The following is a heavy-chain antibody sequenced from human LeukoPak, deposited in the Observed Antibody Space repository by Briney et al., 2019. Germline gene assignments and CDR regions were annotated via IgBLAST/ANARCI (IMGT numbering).Heavy chain of an antibody. V-gene: IGHV3-43*02. CDR2: ISGSGHHM. CDR1: GFTFSNYD. Sequence: GGSLRLSCAATGFTFSNYDMHWVRQAPGKGLEWVSHISGSGHHMAYAVSVRGRFSVSRDNSKNSVYLQMFSLRSEDTAFYYCVKADCGDRTCYIMDFWGQGTLVSVSS. J-gene: IGHJ4*02. D-gene: IGHD2-15*01. CDR3: VKADCGDRTCYIMDF.